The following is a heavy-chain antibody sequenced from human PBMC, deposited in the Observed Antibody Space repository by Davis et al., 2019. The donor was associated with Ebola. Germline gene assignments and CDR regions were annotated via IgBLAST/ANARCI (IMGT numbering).Heavy chain of an antibody. CDR3: ARDHGYCSGGSCYSSYFDY. D-gene: IGHD2-15*01. J-gene: IGHJ4*02. Sequence: GGSLRLSCAASGFTFATYAMHWVRQAPGKGLEWVAMTSYDGSNKNYADSVKGRFTISRDNSKSTLYLQMNSLTAEDTAVYYCARDHGYCSGGSCYSSYFDYWGQGTLVTVSS. CDR1: GFTFATYA. V-gene: IGHV3-30-3*01. CDR2: TSYDGSNK.